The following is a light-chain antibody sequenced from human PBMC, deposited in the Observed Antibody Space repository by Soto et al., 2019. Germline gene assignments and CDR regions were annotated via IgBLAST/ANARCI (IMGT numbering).Light chain of an antibody. CDR1: QSIRTY. V-gene: IGKV1-39*01. CDR2: DAS. J-gene: IGKJ2*01. CDR3: QQSYSSPYT. Sequence: DIQMSQSPSSLSASVGDRVTITCRASQSIRTYLNWYQQKPGKAPKLLIYDASSLQSGVPSRFSGSGSGTDFTLTISSLQPEDFAIYYCQQSYSSPYTFGQGTKLEIK.